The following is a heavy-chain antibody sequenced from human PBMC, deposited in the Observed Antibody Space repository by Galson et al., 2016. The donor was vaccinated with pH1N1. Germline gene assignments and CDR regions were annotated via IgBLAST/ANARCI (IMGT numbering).Heavy chain of an antibody. J-gene: IGHJ4*02. V-gene: IGHV1-46*01. CDR3: ERRYYVDY. CDR1: GYSVTRYY. Sequence: SVKVSCNASGYSVTRYYMHWVRQAPGQGLEWMGTIDPSDGTTTYSQKFQGRITMTRDTPTNSVYMELSSLTSDDTAVYYCERRYYVDYWGQGTLITVSS. CDR2: IDPSDGTT.